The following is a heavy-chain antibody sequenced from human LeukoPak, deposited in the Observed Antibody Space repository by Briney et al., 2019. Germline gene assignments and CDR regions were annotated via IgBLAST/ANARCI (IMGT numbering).Heavy chain of an antibody. D-gene: IGHD7-27*01. CDR2: FIPAGDR. CDR3: VRGGVWGISSNWLEF. V-gene: IGHV3-13*04. Sequence: GGSLRLSCAAPVFTFSSHDMHWVRQAAGKGLEWVSGFIPAGDRYYAESVQGRFTTSSANAKRSLCLLMNRLGVEATALYYFVRGGVWGISSNWLEFWGQGILVTVSS. J-gene: IGHJ5*01. CDR1: VFTFSSHD.